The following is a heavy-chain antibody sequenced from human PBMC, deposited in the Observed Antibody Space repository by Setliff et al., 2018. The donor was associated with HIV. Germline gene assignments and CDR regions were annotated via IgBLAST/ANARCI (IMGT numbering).Heavy chain of an antibody. CDR3: ARWCAAAGCYPAIYHFDS. J-gene: IGHJ4*02. D-gene: IGHD2-2*01. CDR2: IDTDNGYR. V-gene: IGHV1-3*04. Sequence: GASVKVSCKASGYTFSKYAIHWVRQAPGQRLEWMGRIDTDNGYRRYSPKLQGRVTITKDTSANTAYMELRGLRSEDTAVYYCARWCAAAGCYPAIYHFDSWGQGTLVTVSS. CDR1: GYTFSKYA.